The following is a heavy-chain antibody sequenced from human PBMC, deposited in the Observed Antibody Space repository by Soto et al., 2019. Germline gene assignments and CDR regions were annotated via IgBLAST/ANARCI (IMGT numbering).Heavy chain of an antibody. Sequence: EVQLVESGGGLVKPGGSLRLSCAASGFTFSSYSMNWVRQAPGKGLEWVSSISSSSSYIYYADSVKGRFTISRDNDKNSLYLQMHSLRAEDTAVYYCARDQPGYSYGYGLGYWGQGTLVTVSS. CDR1: GFTFSSYS. CDR2: ISSSSSYI. V-gene: IGHV3-21*01. CDR3: ARDQPGYSYGYGLGY. D-gene: IGHD5-18*01. J-gene: IGHJ4*02.